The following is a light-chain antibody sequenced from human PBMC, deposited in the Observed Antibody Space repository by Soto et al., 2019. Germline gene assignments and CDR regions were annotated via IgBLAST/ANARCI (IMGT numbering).Light chain of an antibody. CDR2: GNS. Sequence: QAVVTQPPSVSGAPGQRVTISCTGSSSNIGAGYDVHWYQQLPGTAPKLLIYGNSNRPSGVPDRFSGSKSGTSASLAITGLQAEDEADYYGQSYDSSLSGYVFGTGTKVTGL. CDR1: SSNIGAGYD. CDR3: QSYDSSLSGYV. J-gene: IGLJ1*01. V-gene: IGLV1-40*01.